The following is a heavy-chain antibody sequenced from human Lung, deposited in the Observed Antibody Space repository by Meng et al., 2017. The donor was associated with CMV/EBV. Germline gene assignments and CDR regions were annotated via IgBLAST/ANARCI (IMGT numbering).Heavy chain of an antibody. CDR3: ARDRRRYYDSSGYQTYYYGMDV. J-gene: IGHJ6*02. D-gene: IGHD3-22*01. Sequence: ASVXVSCKASGYTFTSYYMHWVRQAPGQGLEWMGIINPSGGSTSYAQKFQGRVTMTRDTSTSTVYMELSSLRSEDTAVYYCARDRRRYYDSSGYQTYYYGMDVWGQGTTVTVSS. CDR2: INPSGGST. V-gene: IGHV1-46*01. CDR1: GYTFTSYY.